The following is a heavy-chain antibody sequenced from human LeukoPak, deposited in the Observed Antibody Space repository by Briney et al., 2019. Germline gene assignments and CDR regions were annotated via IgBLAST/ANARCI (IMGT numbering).Heavy chain of an antibody. CDR1: GGSISSGDYY. Sequence: SEILSLTCTVSGGSISSGDYYWSWIRQPPGKGLEWIGYIYYSGSTYYNPSLKSRVTISVDTSKNQFSLKLSSGTAADTAVYYCARTELGGSSNDYWGQGTLVTVSS. V-gene: IGHV4-30-4*01. CDR3: ARTELGGSSNDY. CDR2: IYYSGST. J-gene: IGHJ4*02. D-gene: IGHD7-27*01.